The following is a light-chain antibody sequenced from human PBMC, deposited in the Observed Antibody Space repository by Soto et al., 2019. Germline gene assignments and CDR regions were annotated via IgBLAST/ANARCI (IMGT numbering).Light chain of an antibody. CDR3: QQYYTSLLT. CDR2: WAF. CDR1: QNILHSSNNRNY. J-gene: IGKJ4*01. V-gene: IGKV4-1*01. Sequence: DIVMTQSPDSLAVSLGERATLNCRSSQNILHSSNNRNYLAWYQHKPGQPPKLLIYWAFTRQSGVPDRFSGSGSGADFTLTISSLQAEDVATYYCQQYYTSLLTFGGGTKVEMK.